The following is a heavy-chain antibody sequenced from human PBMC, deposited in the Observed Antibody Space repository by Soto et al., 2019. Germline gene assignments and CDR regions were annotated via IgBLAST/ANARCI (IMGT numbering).Heavy chain of an antibody. D-gene: IGHD2-8*01. CDR1: GFTVSSNY. J-gene: IGHJ4*02. Sequence: GGSLRLSCAASGFTVSSNYMSWVRQAPGKGLEWVSVIYSGGSTYYADSVKGRFTISRDNSKNTLYLQMNSLRAEDTAVYYCAREGYCTNGVCPLRPYYFDYWGQGTLVTVSS. CDR2: IYSGGST. CDR3: AREGYCTNGVCPLRPYYFDY. V-gene: IGHV3-66*01.